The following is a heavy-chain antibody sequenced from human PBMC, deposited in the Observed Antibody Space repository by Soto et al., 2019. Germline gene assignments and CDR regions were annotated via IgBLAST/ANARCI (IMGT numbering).Heavy chain of an antibody. D-gene: IGHD4-4*01. CDR2: IGASGAGT. J-gene: IGHJ6*02. V-gene: IGHV3-23*01. CDR1: GFTFSSYA. CDR3: ARDLRRGYSNYAVYYGMDV. Sequence: GGSLRLSCAASGFTFSSYAMSWVRQAPGKGLEWVSAIGASGAGTYYAEYVKGRFTISRDNSKNTLYLQMNSLRAEDTAVYYCARDLRRGYSNYAVYYGMDVWGQGTTVTVS.